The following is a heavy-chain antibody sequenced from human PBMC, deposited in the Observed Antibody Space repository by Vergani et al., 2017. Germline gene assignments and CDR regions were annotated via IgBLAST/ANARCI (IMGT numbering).Heavy chain of an antibody. J-gene: IGHJ6*04. CDR1: GYTFTSYY. Sequence: QVQLVQSGAEVKKPGASVKVSCKASGYTFTSYYMHWVRQAPGQGLEWMGIINPSGCSTSYAQKFQGRVTMTRATSTSTVYMELSSLRSDDTAVYYCARREALLYDFWSGDRGMDGWSKGTTVTVSS. V-gene: IGHV1-46*01. D-gene: IGHD3-3*01. CDR3: ARREALLYDFWSGDRGMDG. CDR2: INPSGCST.